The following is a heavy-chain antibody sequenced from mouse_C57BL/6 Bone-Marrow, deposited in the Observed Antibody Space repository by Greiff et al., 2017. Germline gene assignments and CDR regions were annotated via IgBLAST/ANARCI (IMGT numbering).Heavy chain of an antibody. Sequence: EVKLMESGAELVRPGASVKLSCTASGFNIKDDYMHWVKQRPEQGLEWIGWIDPENGDTEYASKFQGKATITADTSSNTAYLQLSSLTSEDTAVYYCTKGDYDDYWGQGTTLTVSS. CDR1: GFNIKDDY. CDR2: IDPENGDT. CDR3: TKGDYDDY. J-gene: IGHJ2*01. D-gene: IGHD2-4*01. V-gene: IGHV14-4*01.